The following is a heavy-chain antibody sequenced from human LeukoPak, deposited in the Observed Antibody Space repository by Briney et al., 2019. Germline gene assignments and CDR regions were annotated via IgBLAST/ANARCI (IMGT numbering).Heavy chain of an antibody. CDR3: ARDMYDDGWSSFDY. CDR2: ISFDGTNK. V-gene: IGHV3-30-3*01. D-gene: IGHD3-10*01. J-gene: IGHJ4*02. Sequence: GGSLRLSCAASGFTFSNYAMHWVRQAPGKGLEWVAVISFDGTNKYYANSVQGRFTISRDNSKNTLYLQMNSLRAEDTALYYCARDMYDDGWSSFDYWGQGTLVTVSS. CDR1: GFTFSNYA.